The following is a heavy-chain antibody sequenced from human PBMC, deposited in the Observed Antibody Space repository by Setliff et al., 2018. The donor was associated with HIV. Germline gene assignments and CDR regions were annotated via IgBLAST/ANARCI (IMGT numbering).Heavy chain of an antibody. V-gene: IGHV3-48*04. J-gene: IGHJ4*02. CDR2: ISSTSSTI. CDR3: AREALSRDGYSYFDY. D-gene: IGHD5-12*01. CDR1: GSGFTFSSYS. Sequence: PGGSLRLSCAASGSGFTFSSYSMNWVRRAPGKGLEWVSYISSTSSTIYYANSVKGRFTISRDNTRSSLFLHMDSLTAEDTAVYYCAREALSRDGYSYFDYWGQGTLVTVSS.